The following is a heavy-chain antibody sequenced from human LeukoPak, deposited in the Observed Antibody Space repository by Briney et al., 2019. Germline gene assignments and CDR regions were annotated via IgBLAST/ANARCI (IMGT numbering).Heavy chain of an antibody. D-gene: IGHD3-10*01. Sequence: GGSLRLSCAASGFTFSSYAMHWVRQAPGKGLEWVAVISYDGSNKYYADSVKGRFTISRDNSKNTLYLQMNSLRAEDTAVYYCARERPYYYGSGSYYNGYYFDCWGQGTLVTVSS. CDR1: GFTFSSYA. CDR3: ARERPYYYGSGSYYNGYYFDC. V-gene: IGHV3-30*04. CDR2: ISYDGSNK. J-gene: IGHJ4*02.